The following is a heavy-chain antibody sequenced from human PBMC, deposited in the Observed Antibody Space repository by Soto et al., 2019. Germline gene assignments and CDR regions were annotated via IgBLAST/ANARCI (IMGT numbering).Heavy chain of an antibody. J-gene: IGHJ5*02. CDR2: IYYSGST. V-gene: IGHV4-59*01. CDR1: GGSISSYY. Sequence: PSETLSLTCPVSGGSISSYYWSWIRQPPGKGLEWIGYIYYSGSTNYNPSLKSRVTISVDTSKNQFSLKLSSVTAADTVVYYCARDAYYYDSSGYFPWGQGTLVTVSS. CDR3: ARDAYYYDSSGYFP. D-gene: IGHD3-22*01.